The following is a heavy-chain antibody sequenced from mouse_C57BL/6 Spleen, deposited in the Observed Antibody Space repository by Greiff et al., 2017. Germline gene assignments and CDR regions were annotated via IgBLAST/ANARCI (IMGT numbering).Heavy chain of an antibody. CDR2: IRLKSDNYAT. J-gene: IGHJ2*01. CDR1: GFTFSNYW. Sequence: EVKLVESGGGLVQPGGSMKLSCVASGFTFSNYWMNWVRQSPEKGLEWVAQIRLKSDNYATHYAVSVKGRFTISRDDSKSSVYLQMINLRAEDTGIYYCTGGGYYFDYWGQGTTLTVSS. CDR3: TGGGYYFDY. V-gene: IGHV6-3*01.